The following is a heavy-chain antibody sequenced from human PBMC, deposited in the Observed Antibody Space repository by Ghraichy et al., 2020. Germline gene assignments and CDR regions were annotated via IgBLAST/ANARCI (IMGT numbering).Heavy chain of an antibody. J-gene: IGHJ6*02. CDR2: IIPIFGIA. Sequence: SVKVSCKASGGTFSSYAISWVRQAPGQGLEWMGGIIPIFGIANYAQKFQGRVTITADKSTSTAYMELSSLRSEDTAVYYCATPRLPYSSSPNYYYGMDVWGQGTTVTVSS. CDR3: ATPRLPYSSSPNYYYGMDV. CDR1: GGTFSSYA. D-gene: IGHD6-6*01. V-gene: IGHV1-69*10.